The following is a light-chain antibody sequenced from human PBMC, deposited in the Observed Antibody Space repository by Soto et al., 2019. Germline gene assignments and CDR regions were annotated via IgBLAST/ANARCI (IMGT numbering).Light chain of an antibody. V-gene: IGKV1-39*01. CDR3: QQSYSTPWT. CDR2: AAS. Sequence: DVQMTQSPSSLSASVGDRVTITCRASQSVSNYLNWYQQKPGKAPNLLIYAASSLQSGVPSRFSGSGSGTDFTLPISSLQPEDFATYYCQQSYSTPWTFRQGTKVEIK. J-gene: IGKJ1*01. CDR1: QSVSNY.